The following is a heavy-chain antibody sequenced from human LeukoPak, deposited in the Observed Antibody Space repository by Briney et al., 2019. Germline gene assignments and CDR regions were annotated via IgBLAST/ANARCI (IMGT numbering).Heavy chain of an antibody. V-gene: IGHV4-30-2*01. Sequence: SETLSLTCAVSGGSISSGGYSWSWIRQPPGKGLEWIGYIYHSGSTYYNPSLKSRVTISVDRSKNQFSLKLSSVTAADTAVYYCARATIASAFDIWGQGTMVTVSS. CDR1: GGSISSGGYS. D-gene: IGHD5-12*01. J-gene: IGHJ3*02. CDR3: ARATIASAFDI. CDR2: IYHSGST.